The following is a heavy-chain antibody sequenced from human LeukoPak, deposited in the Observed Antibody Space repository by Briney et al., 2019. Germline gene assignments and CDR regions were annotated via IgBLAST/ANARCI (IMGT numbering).Heavy chain of an antibody. J-gene: IGHJ6*03. CDR3: ARHLPYYYYMDV. Sequence: KASETLSLTCTVSGGSISSYYWSWIRQPPGKGLEWIGEINHSGSTNYNPSLKSRVTISVDTSKNQFSLKLSSVTAADTAVYYCARHLPYYYYMDVWGKGTTVTVSS. CDR2: INHSGST. CDR1: GGSISSYY. V-gene: IGHV4-34*01.